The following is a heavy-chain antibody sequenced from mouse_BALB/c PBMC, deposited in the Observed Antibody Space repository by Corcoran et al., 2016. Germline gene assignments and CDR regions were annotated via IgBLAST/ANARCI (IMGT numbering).Heavy chain of an antibody. CDR1: GYTFTNSG. CDR3: ARRAYYGNYVGPYAMDY. Sequence: QIQLVQSGPELKKPGATVTISCKASGYTFTNSGMHWVKQAPGKGLKWRGWINTYTGEPTYADDFKGRFAFSLETSASTAYLQSNNLKNEDTATYFCARRAYYGNYVGPYAMDYWGQGTSVTVSS. D-gene: IGHD2-1*01. J-gene: IGHJ4*01. CDR2: INTYTGEP. V-gene: IGHV9-3-1*01.